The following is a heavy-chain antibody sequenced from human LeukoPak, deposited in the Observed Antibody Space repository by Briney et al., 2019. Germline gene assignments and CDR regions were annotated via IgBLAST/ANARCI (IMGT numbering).Heavy chain of an antibody. D-gene: IGHD3-10*02. J-gene: IGHJ5*02. V-gene: IGHV1-69*13. CDR2: IIPIFGTA. CDR3: ASLITMSDP. CDR1: GDTFSSYA. Sequence: SVKVSCKASGDTFSSYAISWVRQAPGQGVEWMGGIIPIFGTANYAQEFQGRVTITADESTSTAYMELSSLRSEDTAVYYCASLITMSDPWGQGTLVNVSS.